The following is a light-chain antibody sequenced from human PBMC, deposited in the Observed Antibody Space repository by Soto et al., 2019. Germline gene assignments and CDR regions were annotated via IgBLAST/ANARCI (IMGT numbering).Light chain of an antibody. CDR2: AVS. CDR1: SSDVGGYNY. V-gene: IGLV2-8*01. J-gene: IGLJ1*01. CDR3: LSYSGSTHLGV. Sequence: QSALTQPPSASGSPGQSVTISCTGTSSDVGGYNYVSWYQQHPGKAPKLMIYAVSKRPSGVPNRFSGSKSGNTASLTVSGLPAEDEADYYCLSYSGSTHLGVFGTGTKLTVL.